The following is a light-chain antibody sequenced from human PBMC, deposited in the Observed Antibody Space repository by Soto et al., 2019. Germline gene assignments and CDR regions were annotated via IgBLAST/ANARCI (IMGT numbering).Light chain of an antibody. Sequence: IQMTQSPATLSASVGDRVTITCRASQTISSWSAWYQQKPGKAPKLLIYKASTLKSGVPSRFSGSGSGTELTLTISSLQPDDFETYYCQHYNSYSEAFGQGTKV. J-gene: IGKJ1*01. CDR2: KAS. V-gene: IGKV1-5*03. CDR3: QHYNSYSEA. CDR1: QTISSW.